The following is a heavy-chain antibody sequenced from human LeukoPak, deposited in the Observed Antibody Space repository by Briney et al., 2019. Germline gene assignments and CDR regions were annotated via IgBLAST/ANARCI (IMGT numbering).Heavy chain of an antibody. J-gene: IGHJ6*03. CDR2: IIPIFGTA. Sequence: SVKVSCKASGGTFSSYAISWVRQAPGQGLEWMGGIIPIFGTANYAQKFQGRVTITADESTSTAYMELSSLRSEDTAVYYCAREGRYQDYYYYMDVWGKGTTVTISS. CDR3: AREGRYQDYYYYMDV. D-gene: IGHD3-9*01. CDR1: GGTFSSYA. V-gene: IGHV1-69*13.